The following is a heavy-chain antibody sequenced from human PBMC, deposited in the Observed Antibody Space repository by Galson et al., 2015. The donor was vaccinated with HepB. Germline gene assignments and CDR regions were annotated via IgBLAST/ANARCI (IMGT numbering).Heavy chain of an antibody. CDR3: ARSGCSYGIDY. CDR2: ISSSSSYT. Sequence: SLRLSCAASGFTFSDYYMSWIRQAPGKGLEWVSYISSSSSYTNYADSMKGRFTISRDNAKNSLYLQMNSLRAEDTAVYYCARSGCSYGIDYWGQGTLVTVSS. V-gene: IGHV3-11*06. D-gene: IGHD5-18*01. J-gene: IGHJ4*02. CDR1: GFTFSDYY.